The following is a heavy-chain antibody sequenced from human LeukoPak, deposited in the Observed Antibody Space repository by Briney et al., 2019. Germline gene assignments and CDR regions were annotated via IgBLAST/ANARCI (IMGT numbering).Heavy chain of an antibody. CDR2: INPNSGGT. J-gene: IGHJ4*02. V-gene: IGHV1-2*02. CDR1: GGTFSSYA. D-gene: IGHD3-22*01. CDR3: ASGNYYDSGGYLPLDY. Sequence: ASVKVSCKASGGTFSSYAISWVRQAPGQGLEWMGWINPNSGGTNYAQKFQGRVTMTRDTSISTAYMELSRLRSDDTAVYYCASGNYYDSGGYLPLDYWGQGTLVTVSS.